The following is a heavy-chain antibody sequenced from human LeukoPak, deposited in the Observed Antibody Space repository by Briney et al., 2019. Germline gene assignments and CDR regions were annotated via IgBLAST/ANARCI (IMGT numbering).Heavy chain of an antibody. CDR3: ARYSYGSIDAFDI. D-gene: IGHD5-18*01. CDR2: INHSGST. CDR1: GGSFSGYC. J-gene: IGHJ3*02. V-gene: IGHV4-34*01. Sequence: SETLSLTCAVYGGSFSGYCWSWIRQPPGKGLEWIGEINHSGSTNYNPSLKSRVTISVDTSKNQFSLKLSSVTAADTAVYYCARYSYGSIDAFDIWGQGTMVTVSS.